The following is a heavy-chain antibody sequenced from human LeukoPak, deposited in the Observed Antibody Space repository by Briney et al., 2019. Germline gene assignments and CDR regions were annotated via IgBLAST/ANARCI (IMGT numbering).Heavy chain of an antibody. V-gene: IGHV1-18*01. CDR2: ISAYNGNT. D-gene: IGHD3-16*02. J-gene: IGHJ3*02. CDR3: ARDPAIMITFGGVIEDDTFDI. CDR1: GYTFTSYG. Sequence: ASVKVSCKASGYTFTSYGTSWVRQAPGQGLEWMGWISAYNGNTNYAQKLQGRVTMTTDTSTSTAYMELRSLRSDDTAVYYCARDPAIMITFGGVIEDDTFDIWGQGTMVTVSS.